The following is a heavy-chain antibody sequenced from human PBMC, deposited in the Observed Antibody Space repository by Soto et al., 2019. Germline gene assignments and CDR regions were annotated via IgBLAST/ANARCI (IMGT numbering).Heavy chain of an antibody. J-gene: IGHJ5*02. V-gene: IGHV4-34*01. Sequence: SETLSLTCAVYGGSFSGYYWSWTRQPPGKGLEWIGEINHSGSTNYNPSLKSRVTISVDTSKNQFSLKLSSVTAADTAVYYCARRLGVVPAATRWPYNWFDPWGQGTLVTVSS. D-gene: IGHD2-2*01. CDR3: ARRLGVVPAATRWPYNWFDP. CDR1: GGSFSGYY. CDR2: INHSGST.